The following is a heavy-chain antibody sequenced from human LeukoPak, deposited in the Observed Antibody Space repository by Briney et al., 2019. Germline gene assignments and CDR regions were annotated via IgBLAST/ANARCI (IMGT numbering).Heavy chain of an antibody. CDR1: GFTFSSYA. D-gene: IGHD1-26*01. CDR3: AKALRAIVGATSGGFNY. CDR2: ISGSGGST. J-gene: IGHJ4*02. Sequence: GGSLRLSCAASGFTFSSYAMSWVRQAPGKGLEWVSAISGSGGSTYYADSVKGRFTISRDNSKNTLYLQMNSLRAEDTAVYYCAKALRAIVGATSGGFNYWGQGTLVTVSS. V-gene: IGHV3-23*01.